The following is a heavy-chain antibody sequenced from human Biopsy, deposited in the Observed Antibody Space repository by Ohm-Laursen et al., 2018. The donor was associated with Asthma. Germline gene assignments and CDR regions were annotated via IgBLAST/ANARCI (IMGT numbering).Heavy chain of an antibody. CDR2: INSVFGTT. V-gene: IGHV1-69*13. D-gene: IGHD2-2*01. J-gene: IGHJ4*01. CDR1: GGTFNTYV. CDR3: SRKAGSCISRTCYSLDF. Sequence: ASVKVSCKSLGGTFNTYVIGWVRQAPGQGLGGMGGINSVFGTTTYPQKFQGRVTVTADVSTSTVYMELSSLRSEHPAVYFCSRKAGSCISRTCYSLDFWGHGTLVTVSS.